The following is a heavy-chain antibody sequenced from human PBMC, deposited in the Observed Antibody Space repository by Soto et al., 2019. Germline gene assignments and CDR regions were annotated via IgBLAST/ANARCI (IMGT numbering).Heavy chain of an antibody. Sequence: QVQLQQWGAGLLKPSETLSLTCAVYGGSFSGYYWSWIRQPPGKGLEWIGEINHSGSTNYNPSLKGRVTISVDTSKNQFSLKLSSVTAADTAVYYCARGGPYCSSTSCYSGNYYYYYGMDVWGQGTTVTVSS. D-gene: IGHD2-2*01. J-gene: IGHJ6*02. CDR2: INHSGST. V-gene: IGHV4-34*01. CDR3: ARGGPYCSSTSCYSGNYYYYYGMDV. CDR1: GGSFSGYY.